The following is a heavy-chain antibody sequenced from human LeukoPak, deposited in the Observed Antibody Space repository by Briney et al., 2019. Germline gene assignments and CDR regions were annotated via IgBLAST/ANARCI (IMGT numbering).Heavy chain of an antibody. D-gene: IGHD3-22*01. Sequence: GGSLRLSCAASGFTFSSYAMSWVRQAPGKGLEWVSAISGSGGSTYYADSVKGRFTISRDNSKNTLYLQMNSLRAEDTAVYYCAKDPTRYYDSSGYYDDYWGQGTLVTVSS. CDR3: AKDPTRYYDSSGYYDDY. V-gene: IGHV3-23*01. CDR2: ISGSGGST. CDR1: GFTFSSYA. J-gene: IGHJ4*02.